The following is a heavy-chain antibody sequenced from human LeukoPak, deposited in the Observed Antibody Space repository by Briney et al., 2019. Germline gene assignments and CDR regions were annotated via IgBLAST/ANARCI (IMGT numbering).Heavy chain of an antibody. Sequence: GGCLKLSCAASGFTFSSYGMHWVRQAPGKGLEWVAFIWYDGINKYYADSVKGRFTISRDNSKNTLYLQMNSLRAEDTAVYYCARDPRAYYDTSGYTFDSWGQGTLVAVSS. V-gene: IGHV3-33*01. J-gene: IGHJ4*02. CDR2: IWYDGINK. D-gene: IGHD3-22*01. CDR3: ARDPRAYYDTSGYTFDS. CDR1: GFTFSSYG.